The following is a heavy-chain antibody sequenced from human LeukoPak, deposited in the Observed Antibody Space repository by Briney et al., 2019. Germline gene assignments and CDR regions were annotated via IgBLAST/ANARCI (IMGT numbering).Heavy chain of an antibody. J-gene: IGHJ6*03. CDR3: ARRWNYGRNYYIDV. CDR2: INDSGGI. V-gene: IGHV4-34*01. CDR1: GGSFSNYY. D-gene: IGHD1-7*01. Sequence: SETLSLTCAVYGGSFSNYYWSWIRQPPGKGLEWIGEINDSGGINYNPSLMSRVTVSVNTSKNQFSLRLTSVTATDTAVYYCARRWNYGRNYYIDVWGNGATVSVSS.